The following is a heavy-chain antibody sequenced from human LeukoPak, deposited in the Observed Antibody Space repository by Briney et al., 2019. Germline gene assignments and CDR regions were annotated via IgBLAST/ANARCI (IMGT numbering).Heavy chain of an antibody. CDR2: IYPADSDI. CDR1: GYSINNYW. Sequence: GESLKISCKGSGYSINNYWIGWVRQMPGEGLEWMGIIYPADSDIRYSPSFQGQVTISADKSISTVYLQWSSLKASDTAMYYCARQEYCSGGSCYTWFDPWGQGTLVTVSS. J-gene: IGHJ5*02. CDR3: ARQEYCSGGSCYTWFDP. D-gene: IGHD2-15*01. V-gene: IGHV5-51*01.